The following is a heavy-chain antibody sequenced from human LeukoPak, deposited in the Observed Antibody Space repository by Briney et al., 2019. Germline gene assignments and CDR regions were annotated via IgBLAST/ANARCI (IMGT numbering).Heavy chain of an antibody. J-gene: IGHJ4*02. Sequence: PGRSLRLSCTTSGFTLGDYAMSWVRQAPGKGLEWVSFIRRKAHGGTTEYAASVKGRFSSSRDDSKSIAYLQMNSLKTEDTAVYFCTRVTYYYDNSGYFHFDSWGQGSLVTVSS. CDR3: TRVTYYYDNSGYFHFDS. CDR1: GFTLGDYA. D-gene: IGHD3-22*01. V-gene: IGHV3-49*04. CDR2: IRRKAHGGTT.